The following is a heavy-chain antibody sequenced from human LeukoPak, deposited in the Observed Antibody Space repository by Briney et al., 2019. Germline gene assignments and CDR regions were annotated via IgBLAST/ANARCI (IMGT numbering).Heavy chain of an antibody. D-gene: IGHD2-2*01. Sequence: GGSLRLSCAASGFTFSTYGMHWVRQAPGKGLEWVAVISYDGSNKYYADSVRGRFTISRDNSKNTLYLQMNSLRAEDTAVYYCAKYRGDVVPAVSDYWGQGTVVTVSS. CDR2: ISYDGSNK. CDR3: AKYRGDVVPAVSDY. V-gene: IGHV3-30*18. CDR1: GFTFSTYG. J-gene: IGHJ4*02.